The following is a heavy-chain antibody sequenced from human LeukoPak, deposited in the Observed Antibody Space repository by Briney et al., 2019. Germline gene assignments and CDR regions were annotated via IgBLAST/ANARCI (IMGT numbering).Heavy chain of an antibody. J-gene: IGHJ4*02. V-gene: IGHV4-38-2*02. CDR2: IYYSGST. CDR1: GFFVSSGYY. CDR3: ARHRQYYDSSGYSADY. D-gene: IGHD3-22*01. Sequence: TSETLSLTCSVSGFFVSSGYYWGWIRQPPGKGLEWIGSIYYSGSTYYNPSLKSRVTISVDTSKNQFSLKLSSVTAADTAVYYCARHRQYYDSSGYSADYWGQGTLVTVSS.